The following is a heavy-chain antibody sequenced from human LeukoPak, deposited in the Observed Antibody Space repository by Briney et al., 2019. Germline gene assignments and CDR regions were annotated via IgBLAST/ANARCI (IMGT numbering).Heavy chain of an antibody. V-gene: IGHV4-59*01. CDR1: GGSISNYY. CDR2: ISDSGTT. Sequence: PSETLSLTCTVSGGSISNYYWSWIRQPPGKGLEWIGFISDSGTTYYNPSLKGRVTVSLDTSKNQVSLRLSSVTAADTAVYYCARGGYYGIVWGQGTLLTVSS. CDR3: ARGGYYGIV. J-gene: IGHJ4*02. D-gene: IGHD3-3*01.